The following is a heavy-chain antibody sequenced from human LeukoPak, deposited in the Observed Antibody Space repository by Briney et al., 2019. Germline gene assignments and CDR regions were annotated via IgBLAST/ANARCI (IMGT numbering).Heavy chain of an antibody. CDR2: ISAYNGDT. CDR3: ARVKARSLRYFEYRRDAFEI. J-gene: IGHJ3*02. Sequence: ASVKVSCTASGYTFPSYGISWVRQAPGQGLEWMGWISAYNGDTNYAQKLQGRVTMTTDTSTSTAYMELRSLRSDDTAVYYCARVKARSLRYFEYRRDAFEIWGQGTMVTVSS. D-gene: IGHD3-9*01. V-gene: IGHV1-18*01. CDR1: GYTFPSYG.